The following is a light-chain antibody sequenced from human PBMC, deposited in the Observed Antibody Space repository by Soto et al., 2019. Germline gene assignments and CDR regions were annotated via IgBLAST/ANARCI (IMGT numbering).Light chain of an antibody. CDR2: DVR. CDR3: SSYTSISTYV. CDR1: CSDVGGYNF. J-gene: IGLJ1*01. V-gene: IGLV2-14*01. Sequence: LTQPASVSGSPGQSITISCTVTCSDVGGYNFVSWYQQHPGKAPKLMIYDVRNRPSGVSNRFSGSKSVNTASLTISGLQAEDEADYYCSSYTSISTYVFGTGTKVTVL.